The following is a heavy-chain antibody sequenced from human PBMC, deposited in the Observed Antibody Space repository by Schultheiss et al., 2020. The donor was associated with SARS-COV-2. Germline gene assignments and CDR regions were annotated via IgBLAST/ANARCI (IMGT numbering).Heavy chain of an antibody. Sequence: GGSLRLSCAASGFTFSSYDMHWVRQAPGKGLVWVSRINSDETAISYAESVKGRFTVSRDNAKNTLYLQINNLRAEDTALYYCATILRLGELSSFDYWGQGTLVTVSS. D-gene: IGHD3-16*02. CDR3: ATILRLGELSSFDY. CDR1: GFTFSSYD. V-gene: IGHV3-74*03. J-gene: IGHJ4*02. CDR2: INSDETAI.